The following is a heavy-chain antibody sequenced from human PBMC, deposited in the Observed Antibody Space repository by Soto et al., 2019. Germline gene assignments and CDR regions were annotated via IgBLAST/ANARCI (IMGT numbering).Heavy chain of an antibody. CDR2: IYYSGST. Sequence: SEILSLTCTVSGGSISSYYWSWIRQPPGKGLEWIGYIYYSGSTNYNPSLKSRVTISVDTSKNQFSLKLSSVTAADTAVYYCAREVVVAATLGLFDYWGQGTLVTVSS. CDR1: GGSISSYY. D-gene: IGHD2-15*01. V-gene: IGHV4-59*01. J-gene: IGHJ4*02. CDR3: AREVVVAATLGLFDY.